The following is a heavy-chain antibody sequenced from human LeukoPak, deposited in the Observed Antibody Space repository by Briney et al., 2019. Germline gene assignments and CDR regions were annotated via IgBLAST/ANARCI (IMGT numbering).Heavy chain of an antibody. CDR3: ARWNDPTQNYYHYGMDV. V-gene: IGHV1-2*02. D-gene: IGHD1-1*01. CDR2: INPNSGGS. CDR1: GYRFSGYY. J-gene: IGHJ6*02. Sequence: AASVKVSCKASGYRFSGYYMYWVRQAPGQGLEWMGWINPNSGGSKHAQKFQGRVTMTRDTSISTAYMELNSLRSDDTAVYYCARWNDPTQNYYHYGMDVWGQGTTVTVSS.